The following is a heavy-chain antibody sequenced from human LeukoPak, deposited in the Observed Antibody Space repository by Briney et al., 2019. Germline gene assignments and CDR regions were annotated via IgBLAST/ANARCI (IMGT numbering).Heavy chain of an antibody. V-gene: IGHV3-74*01. CDR3: ASIYDYLDY. J-gene: IGHJ4*02. D-gene: IGHD3-16*01. CDR1: GFSFSSHW. Sequence: GGSLRLSCAASGFSFSSHWMHWVRQAPGKGLVWVARINRDGSSTAYADSLKDRFTISRDNTKNTLYLQMNSLRAEDTAVYYCASIYDYLDYWGQGTLVTVSA. CDR2: INRDGSST.